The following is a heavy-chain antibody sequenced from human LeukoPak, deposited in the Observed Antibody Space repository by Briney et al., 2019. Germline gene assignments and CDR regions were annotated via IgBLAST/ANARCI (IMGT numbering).Heavy chain of an antibody. Sequence: ASVKVSCKASGGTFSSYTISWVRQAPGQGLEWMGRIIPILGIANYAQKFQGRVTITADKSTSTAYMELSSLRSEDTAVYYCASCSWSGYKSSYYYGMDVWGQGTTVTVSS. D-gene: IGHD3-3*01. CDR2: IIPILGIA. CDR1: GGTFSSYT. J-gene: IGHJ6*02. V-gene: IGHV1-69*02. CDR3: ASCSWSGYKSSYYYGMDV.